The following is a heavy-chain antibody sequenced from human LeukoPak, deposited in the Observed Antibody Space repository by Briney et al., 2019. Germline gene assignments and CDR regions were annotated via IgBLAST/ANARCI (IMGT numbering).Heavy chain of an antibody. D-gene: IGHD6-13*01. J-gene: IGHJ4*02. Sequence: PGGSLRLSCAASGFIFSNYGTNWVRQAPGKGLEWVSAISGSGGSTYYADSVKGRFTISRDNSKNTLYLQMNSLRAEDTAVYYCAKDRTLRHSSLLYWGQGTLVTVSS. CDR3: AKDRTLRHSSLLY. CDR2: ISGSGGST. CDR1: GFIFSNYG. V-gene: IGHV3-23*01.